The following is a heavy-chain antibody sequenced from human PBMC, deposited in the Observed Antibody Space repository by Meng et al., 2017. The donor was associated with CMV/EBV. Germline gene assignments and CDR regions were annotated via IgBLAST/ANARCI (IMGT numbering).Heavy chain of an antibody. CDR2: IYWDDDK. CDR3: AHRGRIAAAGTDWFDP. V-gene: IGHV2-5*02. Sequence: QITLNASGPTLVQPTQTLTLTCTFSGFSLSISGVGVGWIRQPPGKALEWLALIYWDDDKRYSPSLKSRLTITKDTSKNQVVLTMTNMDPVDTATYYCAHRGRIAAAGTDWFDPWGQGTLVTVSS. J-gene: IGHJ5*02. D-gene: IGHD6-13*01. CDR1: GFSLSISGVG.